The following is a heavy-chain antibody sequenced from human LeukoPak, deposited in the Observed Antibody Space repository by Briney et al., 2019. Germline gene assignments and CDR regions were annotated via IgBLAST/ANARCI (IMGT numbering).Heavy chain of an antibody. CDR1: GGSISSSTYY. J-gene: IGHJ4*02. CDR2: IYYSDST. Sequence: SSETLSLTCTVSGGSISSSTYYWGWIRQAPGKGLEWIGTIYYSDSTNYNPSLKSRVTISVDMSKNQLSLNLNSVTAADTAVYYCARQTNRGAGNFDSWGQGTLVTVSS. CDR3: ARQTNRGAGNFDS. D-gene: IGHD1-1*01. V-gene: IGHV4-39*01.